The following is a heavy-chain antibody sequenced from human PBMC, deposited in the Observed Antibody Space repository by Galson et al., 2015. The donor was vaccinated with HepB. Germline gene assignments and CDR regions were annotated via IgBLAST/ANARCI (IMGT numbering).Heavy chain of an antibody. CDR1: GASISSSSYY. V-gene: IGHV4-39*01. CDR3: AKADSSSSYAHDVFGT. J-gene: IGHJ3*02. CDR2: IYSSGST. D-gene: IGHD6-13*01. Sequence: SETLSLTCTVSGASISSSSYYWGWIRQPPGKGLEWIGSIYSSGSTYYKPSLKSRVTISVDTSKNQFSLKLSSETAADTAVYYCAKADSSSSYAHDVFGTWGQGTMVTVSS.